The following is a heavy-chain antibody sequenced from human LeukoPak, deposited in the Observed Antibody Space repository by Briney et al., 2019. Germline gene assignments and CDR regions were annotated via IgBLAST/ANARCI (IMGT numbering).Heavy chain of an antibody. J-gene: IGHJ1*01. CDR3: AVGWELLGFPSGYFQH. D-gene: IGHD1-26*01. CDR2: ISYDGSNK. CDR1: GFTFSSYA. V-gene: IGHV3-30*01. Sequence: GGSLRLSCAASGFTFSSYAMHWVRQAPGKGLEWVAVISYDGSNKYYADSVKGRFTISRDNSKNTLYLQMNSLRAEDTAVYYCAVGWELLGFPSGYFQHWGQGTLVTVSS.